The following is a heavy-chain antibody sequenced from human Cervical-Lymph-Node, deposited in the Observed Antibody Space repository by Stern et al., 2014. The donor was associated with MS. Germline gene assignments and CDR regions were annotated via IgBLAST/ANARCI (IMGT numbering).Heavy chain of an antibody. CDR2: VNPTDGRT. J-gene: IGHJ1*01. V-gene: IGHV1-46*03. D-gene: IGHD4-17*01. CDR3: ANPLPYAN. Sequence: QLVQSGAEVKKPGASVKVSRKASGDTFASYPIHWLPQAPGQGPVWMGRVNPTDGRTTYAQTFKGRVTMTRDTSTRTVYMELSSLKVGDTAIYFCANPLPYANWGQGTRVTVSS. CDR1: GDTFASYP.